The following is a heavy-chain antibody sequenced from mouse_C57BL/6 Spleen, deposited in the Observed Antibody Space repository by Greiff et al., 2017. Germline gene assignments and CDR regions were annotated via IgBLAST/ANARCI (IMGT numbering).Heavy chain of an antibody. CDR2: IDPENGDT. D-gene: IGHD2-4*01. V-gene: IGHV14-4*01. CDR1: GFNIKDDY. J-gene: IGHJ3*01. CDR3: TTPYDDDPFAY. Sequence: EVQLVESGAELVRPGASVKLSCTASGFNIKDDYMHWVKQRPEQGLEWIGWIDPENGDTEYASKFQGKATITADTSSNTAYLQLSSLTSEDTAVYYCTTPYDDDPFAYWGQGTLVTVSA.